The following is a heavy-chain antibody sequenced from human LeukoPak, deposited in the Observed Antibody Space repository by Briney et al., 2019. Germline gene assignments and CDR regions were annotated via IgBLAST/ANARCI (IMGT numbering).Heavy chain of an antibody. V-gene: IGHV3-7*04. CDR2: INPEGNIE. D-gene: IGHD3-16*02. CDR3: ARDPRWRFDY. CDR1: GFTFSDLW. J-gene: IGHJ4*02. Sequence: PGGSLRLSCAASGFTFSDLWMIWVPQAPGKGLEWVAKINPEGNIETYVDSVKGRFTISRDNTKNSLYLQMDALRAEDTAVYYCARDPRWRFDYWGQGTLVTVSS.